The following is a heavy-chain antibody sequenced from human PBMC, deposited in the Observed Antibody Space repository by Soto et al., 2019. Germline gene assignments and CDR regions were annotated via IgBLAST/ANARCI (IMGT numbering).Heavy chain of an antibody. J-gene: IGHJ6*02. CDR3: ARARWWNPTVYCGMDV. CDR1: GYTFTSYG. CDR2: ISAYNGNT. Sequence: QVQLVQSGAEVKKPGASVKVSCKASGYTFTSYGISWVRQAPGQGLEWMGWISAYNGNTNYAQKLQGRVTMTTDTSTSTAYIELRSLRSDDTAVYYCARARWWNPTVYCGMDVWGQGTTVTVSS. D-gene: IGHD2-15*01. V-gene: IGHV1-18*01.